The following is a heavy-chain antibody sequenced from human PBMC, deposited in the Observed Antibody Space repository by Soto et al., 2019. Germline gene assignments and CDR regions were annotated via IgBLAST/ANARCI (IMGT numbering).Heavy chain of an antibody. CDR1: GFIVRHYL. Sequence: GGALTLFSRDSGFIVRHYLMRWVRQAPGMGLQWVASIKEHASEKYYVDPVKGRFTISRENAKNSLYLQMNSLRAEDTAVYYCARYRSFDPLRHVITVPV. J-gene: IGHJ5*02. CDR3: ARYRSFDP. D-gene: IGHD3-16*02. V-gene: IGHV3-7*03. CDR2: IKEHASEK.